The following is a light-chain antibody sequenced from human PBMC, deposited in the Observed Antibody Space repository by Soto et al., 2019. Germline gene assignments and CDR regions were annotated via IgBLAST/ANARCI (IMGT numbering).Light chain of an antibody. CDR3: QQSYSTPLT. CDR2: AAS. Sequence: DIQMTQSPSSLSASVGERVTITCRASQSISSYLNWYQQKPGKAPQLLIYAASSLQSGVPSRFSGSGSGTDFTLTISSLQPEDFATYYCQQSYSTPLTFGGGTKVEIK. CDR1: QSISSY. J-gene: IGKJ4*01. V-gene: IGKV1-39*01.